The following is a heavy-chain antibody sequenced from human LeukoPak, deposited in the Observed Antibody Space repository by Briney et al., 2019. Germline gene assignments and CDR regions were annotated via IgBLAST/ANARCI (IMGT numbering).Heavy chain of an antibody. CDR3: ARGRLKDFWTTLAYYFDY. J-gene: IGHJ4*02. CDR1: GFTFSSYS. V-gene: IGHV4-34*01. CDR2: IYRSGST. D-gene: IGHD3/OR15-3a*01. Sequence: GSLRLSCAASGFTFSSYSMNWVRQAPGKGLEWIGQIYRSGSTRYNPSLKSRVTISVGTSKNQFSLRLSSVTAADTAIYYCARGRLKDFWTTLAYYFDYWGQGTLVTVSS.